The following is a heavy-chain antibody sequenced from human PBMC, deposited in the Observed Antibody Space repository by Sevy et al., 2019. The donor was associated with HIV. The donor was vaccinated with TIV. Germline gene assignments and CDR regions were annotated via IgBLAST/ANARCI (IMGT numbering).Heavy chain of an antibody. CDR1: GGSISSYY. CDR2: IYYSGST. V-gene: IGHV4-59*01. J-gene: IGHJ6*02. CDR3: ARSINYDFWSGYYGRTAYYYYGMDV. Sequence: SETLSLTCTVSGGSISSYYWSWIRQPPGKGLEWIGYIYYSGSTNYNPSLKSRVTISVDTSKNQFSLKLGSVTAADTAGYYCARSINYDFWSGYYGRTAYYYYGMDVWGQGTTVTVSS. D-gene: IGHD3-3*01.